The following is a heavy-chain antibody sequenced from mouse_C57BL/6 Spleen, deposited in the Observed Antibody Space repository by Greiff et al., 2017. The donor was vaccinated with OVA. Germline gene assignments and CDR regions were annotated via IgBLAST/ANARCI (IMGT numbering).Heavy chain of an antibody. J-gene: IGHJ2*01. Sequence: VQLQQSGPELVKPGASVKISCKASGYAFSSSWMNWVKQRPGKGLEWIGRIYPGDGDTNYNGKFKGKATLTADKSSSTAYMQLSSLTSEDSAVYFCARSLGSSPYYFDYWGQGTTLTVSS. CDR3: ARSLGSSPYYFDY. CDR2: IYPGDGDT. CDR1: GYAFSSSW. V-gene: IGHV1-82*01. D-gene: IGHD1-1*01.